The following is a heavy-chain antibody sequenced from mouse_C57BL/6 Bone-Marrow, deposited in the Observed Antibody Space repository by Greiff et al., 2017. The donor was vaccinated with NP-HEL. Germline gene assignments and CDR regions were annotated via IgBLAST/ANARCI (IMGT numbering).Heavy chain of an antibody. D-gene: IGHD6-1*01. J-gene: IGHJ2*01. V-gene: IGHV5-6*01. Sequence: EVQLMESGGDLVKPGGSLKLSCAASGFTFSSYGMSWVRQTPDQRLEWVATISSGGSYTYYPDSVKGRFTISRDNAKNTLYLQMSSLKSEDTAMYYCAMPSYAYCIDYGGQGTTLTVSA. CDR3: AMPSYAYCIDY. CDR1: GFTFSSYG. CDR2: ISSGGSYT.